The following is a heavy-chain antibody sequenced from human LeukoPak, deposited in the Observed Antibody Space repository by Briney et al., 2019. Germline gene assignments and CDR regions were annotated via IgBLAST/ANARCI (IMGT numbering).Heavy chain of an antibody. Sequence: GASLKISCQTSGFYFITYWIGWVRPLPGKGLEWMGIIYPHDSDTRYSPSFQGQVTFSVDKSMNTAYLQWGSLKASDTAMYYCARRRIVGSGWYDGAFDIWGQGTMVTVSS. CDR2: IYPHDSDT. CDR3: ARRRIVGSGWYDGAFDI. CDR1: GFYFITYW. D-gene: IGHD6-19*01. V-gene: IGHV5-51*01. J-gene: IGHJ3*02.